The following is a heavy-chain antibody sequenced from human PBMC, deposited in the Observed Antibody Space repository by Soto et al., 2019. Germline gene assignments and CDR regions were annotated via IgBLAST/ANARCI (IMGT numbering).Heavy chain of an antibody. D-gene: IGHD2-21*02. Sequence: GASVKVSCKSSGGTFSNDIITWVRQAPGQGLEWMGRIVLLLNIANYAQKFQGRVTITADKSTGTAYMELNSLTSEDTAAYYCARDNSYPTAWWFDPWGRGTLVTVSS. V-gene: IGHV1-69*04. CDR1: GGTFSNDI. CDR2: IVLLLNIA. J-gene: IGHJ5*02. CDR3: ARDNSYPTAWWFDP.